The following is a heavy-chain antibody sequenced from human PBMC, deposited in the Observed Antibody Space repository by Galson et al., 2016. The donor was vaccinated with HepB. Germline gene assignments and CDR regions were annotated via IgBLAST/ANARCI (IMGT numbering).Heavy chain of an antibody. Sequence: SLRLSCAASGFTFSSYWMQWVRQAPGKGLVWVSRIHSDGSTTSYADSVKGRFTISKDNAKNPLYLRMNSLRADDTAVYYCARAGSSWYFDYWGQGTLVTVSS. CDR3: ARAGSSWYFDY. D-gene: IGHD6-13*01. J-gene: IGHJ4*02. V-gene: IGHV3-74*01. CDR2: IHSDGSTT. CDR1: GFTFSSYW.